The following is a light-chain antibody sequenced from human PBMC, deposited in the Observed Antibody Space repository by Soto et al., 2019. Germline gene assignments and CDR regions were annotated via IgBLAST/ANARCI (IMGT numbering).Light chain of an antibody. CDR1: QSTSSTY. CDR3: QQYGSSPWT. Sequence: EIVLTQSPGTLSLSPGERASLSCRVSQSTSSTYLAWYQQKPGQAPRLLISGASSRATGIPDRFSGSGSGTDFTLTISRLEPEDFAVYYCQQYGSSPWTFGQGTKVEIK. V-gene: IGKV3-20*01. CDR2: GAS. J-gene: IGKJ1*01.